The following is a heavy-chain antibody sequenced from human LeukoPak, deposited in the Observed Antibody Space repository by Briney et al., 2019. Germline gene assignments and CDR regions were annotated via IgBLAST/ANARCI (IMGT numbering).Heavy chain of an antibody. Sequence: GGSLRLSCAASGFTFGSYAMHWVRQAPGKGLEWVAVISYDGSNKYYADSVKGRFTISRGNSKNTLYLQMNSLRAEDTAVYYCAREGKDYYYYYMDVWGKGTTVTVSS. CDR3: AREGKDYYYYYMDV. V-gene: IGHV3-30*01. CDR1: GFTFGSYA. CDR2: ISYDGSNK. J-gene: IGHJ6*03. D-gene: IGHD3-10*01.